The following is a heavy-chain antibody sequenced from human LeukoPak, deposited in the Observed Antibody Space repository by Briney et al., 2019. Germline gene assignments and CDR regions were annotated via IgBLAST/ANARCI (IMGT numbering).Heavy chain of an antibody. CDR2: IYYSGST. V-gene: IGHV4-59*01. D-gene: IGHD3-3*01. J-gene: IGHJ5*02. Sequence: SETLSLTCTVSGGSTSSYYWNWIRQPPGKGLEWIGYIYYSGSTNYNPSLKSRVTISVDTSKNQFSLKLSSVTAADTAVYYCARGHFEYYDFWSGYYMGLWFDPWGQGTLVTVSS. CDR3: ARGHFEYYDFWSGYYMGLWFDP. CDR1: GGSTSSYY.